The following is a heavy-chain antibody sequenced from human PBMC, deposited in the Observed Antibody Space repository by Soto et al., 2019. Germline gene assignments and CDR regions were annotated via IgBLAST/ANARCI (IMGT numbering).Heavy chain of an antibody. Sequence: WGSLRLSCAASGFTFSSYAMNRVRQAPGKGLEWVSALSGTGGNTYYADSVKGRFTISRDNSKHTLYLQMNSLRAEDTAVYYCAKDSGNFLDYWGQGALVTVSS. D-gene: IGHD1-26*01. J-gene: IGHJ4*02. CDR1: GFTFSSYA. CDR2: LSGTGGNT. V-gene: IGHV3-23*01. CDR3: AKDSGNFLDY.